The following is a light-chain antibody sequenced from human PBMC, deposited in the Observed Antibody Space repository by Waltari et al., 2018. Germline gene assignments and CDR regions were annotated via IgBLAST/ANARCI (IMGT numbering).Light chain of an antibody. CDR2: AAS. CDR1: RDISNY. J-gene: IGKJ5*01. Sequence: DIQMTQSPSSLSASVGDRVTITCRASRDISNYLAGYQQKPGKVPKRLIYAASTLQSGVPSRFSGSGSGTDFTLTISSLQPEDVATYYCQKYNSGPRTFGQGTRLEIK. V-gene: IGKV1-27*01. CDR3: QKYNSGPRT.